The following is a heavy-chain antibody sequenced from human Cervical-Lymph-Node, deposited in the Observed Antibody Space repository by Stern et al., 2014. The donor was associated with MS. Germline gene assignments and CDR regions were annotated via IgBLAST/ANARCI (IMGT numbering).Heavy chain of an antibody. D-gene: IGHD4-23*01. Sequence: QVQLQESGPGLVKPSETLSLTCTVSGGSISSYYWSWIRQPQGKGLEWIGYIYYSGSTNYNTSLKSRVTISVDTSKNQFSLKLSSVTAADTAVYYCARGYGGNPIDYWGQGTLVTVSS. V-gene: IGHV4-59*01. CDR1: GGSISSYY. CDR2: IYYSGST. CDR3: ARGYGGNPIDY. J-gene: IGHJ4*02.